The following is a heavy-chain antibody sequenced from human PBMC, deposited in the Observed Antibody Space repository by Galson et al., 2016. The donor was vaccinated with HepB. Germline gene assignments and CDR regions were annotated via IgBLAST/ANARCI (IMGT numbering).Heavy chain of an antibody. V-gene: IGHV4-59*01. CDR1: GGSMTTYY. Sequence: ETLSLTCTVSGGSMTTYYWSWIRQTPGKGLEWIGSIYYSGSTNYNPSLKSRATISVDTSKNQFSLRLSSVTAADTAVYYCARIYYSGTRFDPWGQGTLVTVSA. CDR2: IYYSGST. D-gene: IGHD1-26*01. CDR3: ARIYYSGTRFDP. J-gene: IGHJ5*02.